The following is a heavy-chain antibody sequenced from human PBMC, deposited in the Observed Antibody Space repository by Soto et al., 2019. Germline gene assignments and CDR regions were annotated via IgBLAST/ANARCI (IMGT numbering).Heavy chain of an antibody. V-gene: IGHV4-39*01. CDR1: GGSMSSNHYY. J-gene: IGHJ5*01. D-gene: IGHD6-13*01. CDR2: IYYDGST. Sequence: SETLSLTGTVSGGSMSSNHYYWGWIRQPPGKGLEWIGSIYYDGSTYQSPSVRSRATISVDTSKRQFSLKLTSVTAADTAVYYCARHVTYSSSWSLPWFDPWGPGTLVTVSS. CDR3: ARHVTYSSSWSLPWFDP.